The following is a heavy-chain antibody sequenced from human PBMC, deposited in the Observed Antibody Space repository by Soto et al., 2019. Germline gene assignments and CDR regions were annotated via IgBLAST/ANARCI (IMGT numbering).Heavy chain of an antibody. D-gene: IGHD3-10*01. CDR1: GFTFSSYG. J-gene: IGHJ6*02. CDR2: IWYDGSNK. V-gene: IGHV3-33*01. Sequence: QVQLVESGGGVVQPGRSLRLSCAASGFTFSSYGMHWVRQAPGKGLEWVAVIWYDGSNKYYADSVKGRFTISRDNSKNTLYLQTNSLRAEDTAVYYCARITYYGSGTPRGYYGMDVWGQGTTVTVSS. CDR3: ARITYYGSGTPRGYYGMDV.